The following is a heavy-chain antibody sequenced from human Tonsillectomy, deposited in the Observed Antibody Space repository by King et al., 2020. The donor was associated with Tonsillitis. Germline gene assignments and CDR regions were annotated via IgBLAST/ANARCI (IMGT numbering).Heavy chain of an antibody. J-gene: IGHJ4*02. Sequence: VQLVESGAEVKKPGSSVKVSCKASGGTFSSYAISWVRQAPGQGLEWMGRIIPILGIANYAQKFQGRVTITADKSTSTAYMELSSLRSEDTAVYYCARETGMAAAGVTSSWGQGTLVTVSS. CDR1: GGTFSSYA. CDR3: ARETGMAAAGVTSS. CDR2: IIPILGIA. V-gene: IGHV1-69*09. D-gene: IGHD6-13*01.